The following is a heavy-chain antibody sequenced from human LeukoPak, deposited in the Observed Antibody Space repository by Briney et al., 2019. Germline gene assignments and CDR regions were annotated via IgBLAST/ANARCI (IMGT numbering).Heavy chain of an antibody. CDR1: GFTFTTYW. D-gene: IGHD2-2*01. CDR3: ARDGDHSCGDY. J-gene: IGHJ4*02. V-gene: IGHV3-74*01. Sequence: GGSLRLSCAASGFTFTTYWMHWVRRVPGKGLVWVARIKGDGSSTRHADSMKGRFTISRDNAKNTLYLQMNSLRDEDTAVYYCARDGDHSCGDYRGQGTLVTVSS. CDR2: IKGDGSST.